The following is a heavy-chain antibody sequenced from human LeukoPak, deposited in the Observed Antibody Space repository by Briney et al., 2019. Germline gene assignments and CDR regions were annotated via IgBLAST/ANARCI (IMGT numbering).Heavy chain of an antibody. D-gene: IGHD5-24*01. Sequence: GGSLRLSCAASGFTFSDYYMSWVRQAPGKGLEWVSYISSSGSTIYYADSVKGRFTISRDNAKNSLYLQMNSLRAEDTAVYYCAKDSHFVEMAFDYWGQGTLVTVSS. J-gene: IGHJ4*02. CDR1: GFTFSDYY. V-gene: IGHV3-11*04. CDR3: AKDSHFVEMAFDY. CDR2: ISSSGSTI.